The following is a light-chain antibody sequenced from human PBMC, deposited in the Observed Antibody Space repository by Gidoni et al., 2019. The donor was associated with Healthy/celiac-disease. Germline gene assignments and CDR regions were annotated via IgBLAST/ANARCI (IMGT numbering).Light chain of an antibody. Sequence: NFMLTHPHSVSESPGKTVTISCTSSSGSIASNYVQWYQQRPGSSPTTMISEDNQRPSGVPARFSGSSDSSANSASRTISGLKTEDEADYYCQSYDSSNWVFGGGTKLTVL. CDR2: EDN. CDR1: SGSIASNY. CDR3: QSYDSSNWV. V-gene: IGLV6-57*01. J-gene: IGLJ3*02.